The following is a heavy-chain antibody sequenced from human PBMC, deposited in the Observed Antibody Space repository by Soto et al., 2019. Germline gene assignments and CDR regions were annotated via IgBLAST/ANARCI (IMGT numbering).Heavy chain of an antibody. CDR2: RLYDGSDK. CDR1: GFTFSNYR. Sequence: QVQLVESGGSVVQPGRSLRLSCAASGFTFSNYRMHWVRQAPGKGLEWVTGRLYDGSDKYYADSVKGRFTISRENSKNTLYLQMNSLRTEDSAVYYCAKAGGGFGDFVHHWGQGTPVTVSS. CDR3: AKAGGGFGDFVHH. V-gene: IGHV3-30*18. D-gene: IGHD3-10*01. J-gene: IGHJ4*02.